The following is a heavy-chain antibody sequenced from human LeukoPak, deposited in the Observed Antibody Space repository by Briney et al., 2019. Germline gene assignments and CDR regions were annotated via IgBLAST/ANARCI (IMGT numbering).Heavy chain of an antibody. CDR1: GFTVSGNY. CDR3: AKDYLYDSSGYIDY. J-gene: IGHJ4*02. Sequence: GGSLRLSCAVSGFTVSGNYMSWVRQAPGKGLEWVSLIYSGGTTYYADSVKGRFTISRDNSKNTLYLQMNSLRAEDTALYYCAKDYLYDSSGYIDYWGQGTLVTVSS. V-gene: IGHV3-53*05. CDR2: IYSGGTT. D-gene: IGHD3-22*01.